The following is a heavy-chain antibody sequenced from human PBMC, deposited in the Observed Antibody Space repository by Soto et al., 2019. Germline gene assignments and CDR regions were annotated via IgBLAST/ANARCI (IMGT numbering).Heavy chain of an antibody. CDR1: GFTFSSYW. D-gene: IGHD3-16*02. CDR2: IKQDGSEK. CDR3: ARAEYDYVWGSYRLRWFDP. Sequence: PGGSLRLSCAASGFTFSSYWMSWVRQAPGKWLEWVANIKQDGSEKYYVDSVKGRFTISRDNAKNSLYLQMNSLRAEDTAVYYCARAEYDYVWGSYRLRWFDPWGQGXLVTVYS. J-gene: IGHJ5*02. V-gene: IGHV3-7*01.